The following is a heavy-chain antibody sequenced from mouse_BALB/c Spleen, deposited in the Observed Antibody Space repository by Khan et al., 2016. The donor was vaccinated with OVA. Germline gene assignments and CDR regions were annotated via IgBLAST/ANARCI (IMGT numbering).Heavy chain of an antibody. CDR1: GDSITSGF. J-gene: IGHJ4*01. CDR3: ARSYGSCTMDY. D-gene: IGHD1-1*01. V-gene: IGHV3-8*02. CDR2: VTYSGNT. Sequence: VQLQQSGPNLVKPSQTLSLTCSVTGDSITSGFWNWIRKFPGNKFEYMGYVTYSGNTYYNPSLKSRISFTRDTSKSQYYLQLNSVTTDDTATYCGARSYGSCTMDYWGQGTSVTVSS.